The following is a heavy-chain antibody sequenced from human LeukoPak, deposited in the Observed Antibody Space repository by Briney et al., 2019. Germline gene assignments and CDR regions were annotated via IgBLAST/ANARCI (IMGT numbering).Heavy chain of an antibody. J-gene: IGHJ4*02. CDR3: ARAPWGLVVSQRGGFDY. V-gene: IGHV1-18*01. D-gene: IGHD3-22*01. CDR2: ISAYNGNT. Sequence: GASVKVSCKASGYTFTSYGISWVRQAPGQGLEWMGWISAYNGNTNYAQKLQGRVTMTTDTSTSTAYMELRSLRSDDTAVYYCARAPWGLVVSQRGGFDYWGQGTLVTVSS. CDR1: GYTFTSYG.